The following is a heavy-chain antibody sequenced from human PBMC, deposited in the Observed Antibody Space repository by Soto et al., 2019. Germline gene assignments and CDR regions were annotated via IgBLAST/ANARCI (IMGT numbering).Heavy chain of an antibody. CDR2: INSDGSST. CDR3: ARDLVHYDVLTGYLNYGMDV. J-gene: IGHJ6*02. V-gene: IGHV3-74*01. D-gene: IGHD3-9*01. Sequence: GGSLRLSCAASGFTFSNYWMHWVRQAPGKGPLWVSRINSDGSSTNNADSVKGRFTISRDNAKNTLYLQMNSLGDEDTAVYYCARDLVHYDVLTGYLNYGMDVWGQGTTVIVSS. CDR1: GFTFSNYW.